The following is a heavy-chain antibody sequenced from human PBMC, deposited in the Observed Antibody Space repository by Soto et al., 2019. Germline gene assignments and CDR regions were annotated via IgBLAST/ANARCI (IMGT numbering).Heavy chain of an antibody. Sequence: GASVKVSCKASGYTFTSYAMHWVRQAPGQRLEWMGWINAGNGNTKYSQKFQGRVTITRDTSASTAYMELSSLRSEDTAVYYCAGGLTGYYKLGYWGQGTLVTVSS. V-gene: IGHV1-3*01. CDR3: AGGLTGYYKLGY. J-gene: IGHJ4*02. D-gene: IGHD3-9*01. CDR1: GYTFTSYA. CDR2: INAGNGNT.